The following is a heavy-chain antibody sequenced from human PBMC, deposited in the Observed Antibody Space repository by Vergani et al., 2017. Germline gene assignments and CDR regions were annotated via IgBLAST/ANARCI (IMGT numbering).Heavy chain of an antibody. Sequence: EVELVESGGGLVQPGGSLRLSCAASGFTFNEYWMHWARQVPGKGLVWVSGMNGDGDTISYADSVKGRFTISRDNAKNTLFLQMNSLRAEDTAVYYCASARKARFGVVWENWFDPWGQGTLVTVSS. D-gene: IGHD3-3*01. CDR1: GFTFNEYW. V-gene: IGHV3-74*01. J-gene: IGHJ5*02. CDR2: MNGDGDTI. CDR3: ASARKARFGVVWENWFDP.